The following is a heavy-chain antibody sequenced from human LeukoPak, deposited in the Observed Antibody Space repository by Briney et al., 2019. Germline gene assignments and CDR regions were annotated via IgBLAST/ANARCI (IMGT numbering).Heavy chain of an antibody. V-gene: IGHV3-21*01. CDR2: ISSSSGYI. Sequence: GGSLRLSCAASGFTFSIYSMNWVRQAPGKGLEWVSSISSSSGYIYYADSVKGRFTISRDNAKNSLYLQMNSLRAEDTAVYYCAREAYGSGNYPFDFWGQGTLVTVSS. D-gene: IGHD3-10*01. J-gene: IGHJ4*02. CDR3: AREAYGSGNYPFDF. CDR1: GFTFSIYS.